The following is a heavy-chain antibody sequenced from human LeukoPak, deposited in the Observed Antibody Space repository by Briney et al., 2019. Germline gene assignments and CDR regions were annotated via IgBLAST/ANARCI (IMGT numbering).Heavy chain of an antibody. D-gene: IGHD4-23*01. CDR2: IYYTGSI. CDR3: ARHQRGHSDAFDI. Sequence: PSETLSLTCTVSGGSISSYYWSWIRQPPGKGLEWIGYIYYTGSINYNPSLKSRVTISVDTSKNQFSLKLSSVTAADTAVYFCARHQRGHSDAFDIWGQGTMVTVSS. J-gene: IGHJ3*02. CDR1: GGSISSYY. V-gene: IGHV4-59*01.